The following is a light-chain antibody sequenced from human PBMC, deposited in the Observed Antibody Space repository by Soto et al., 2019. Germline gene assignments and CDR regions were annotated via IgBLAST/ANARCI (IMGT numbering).Light chain of an antibody. CDR3: QQSYSLSPIT. CDR1: ETISTF. J-gene: IGKJ5*01. CDR2: AAS. Sequence: DIQMTQSPSSLSASVGDRVTLTCRVSETISTFLNWYQHKPGRAPKLLIYAASRLQSGVPSRFSGSGAGTDFTLTINGLQPEDFASYYCQQSYSLSPITFGQGTRLEI. V-gene: IGKV1-39*01.